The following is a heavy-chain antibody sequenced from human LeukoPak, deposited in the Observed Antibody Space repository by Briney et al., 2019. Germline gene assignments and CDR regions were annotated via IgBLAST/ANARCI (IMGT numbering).Heavy chain of an antibody. J-gene: IGHJ4*02. CDR2: ISSGGGTT. Sequence: PGRSLRLSCVASGFTFSTYSMNWVRQAPGKGLEWISYISSGGGTTHYADSVKGRFTISRDNAQNSLYLQMNSLRAEDTAMYYCARDPAGAGIYYDYWGQGTLVTVSS. CDR3: ARDPAGAGIYYDY. D-gene: IGHD6-19*01. CDR1: GFTFSTYS. V-gene: IGHV3-48*01.